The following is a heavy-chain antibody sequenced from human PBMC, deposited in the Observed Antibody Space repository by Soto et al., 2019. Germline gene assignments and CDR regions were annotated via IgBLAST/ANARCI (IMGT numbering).Heavy chain of an antibody. CDR3: ARVFSRGHGYYYYYYMDV. D-gene: IGHD3-10*01. V-gene: IGHV4-59*01. CDR2: NYYSGST. J-gene: IGHJ6*03. CDR1: GGSISSYY. Sequence: SETLSLTCTVSGGSISSYYWSWIRQPPGKGLEWIGYNYYSGSTNYNPSLKSRVTITVDTSKNQFSLKLNSVTAADTAVFYFARVFSRGHGYYYYYYMDVWGKGTTVTVSS.